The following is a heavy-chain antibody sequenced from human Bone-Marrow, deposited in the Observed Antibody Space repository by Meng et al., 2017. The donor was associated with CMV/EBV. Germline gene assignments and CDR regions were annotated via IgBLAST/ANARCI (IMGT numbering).Heavy chain of an antibody. CDR1: GFTFSTYW. D-gene: IGHD6-13*01. CDR2: IKQDGREK. V-gene: IGHV3-7*01. Sequence: GESLKISCVASGFTFSTYWMSWVRQAPGKGLEWVANIKQDGREKYYVESVKGRFTISRDNAKNSLYLQMNSLRAEDTAVYYCARDGSSWIYPDDWGQGTLVTVSS. CDR3: ARDGSSWIYPDD. J-gene: IGHJ4*02.